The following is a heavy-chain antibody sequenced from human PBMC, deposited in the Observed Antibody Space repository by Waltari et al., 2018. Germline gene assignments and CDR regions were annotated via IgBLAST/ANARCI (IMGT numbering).Heavy chain of an antibody. D-gene: IGHD2-15*01. CDR3: ARQMTPHYFDY. Sequence: EMQLVESGGGLIQPGGSLKLSCAASGFSVSSNSMTWVRQAPGKGLEWVSIIYGASFGGTEPQYAESVKGRFTISRDNSKNTLYLQMNTLRADDTAMYYCARQMTPHYFDYWGQGALVTVSS. J-gene: IGHJ4*02. CDR2: IYGASFGGTEP. CDR1: GFSVSSNS. V-gene: IGHV3-53*01.